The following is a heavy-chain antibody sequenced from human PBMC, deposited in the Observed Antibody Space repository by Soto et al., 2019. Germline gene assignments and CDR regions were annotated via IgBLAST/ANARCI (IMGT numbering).Heavy chain of an antibody. CDR3: ARDSYTRY. J-gene: IGHJ4*02. CDR1: GFDFRKAW. CDR2: IKSQENGATT. V-gene: IGHV3-15*01. Sequence: GGSLRLSCASSGFDFRKAWMNWVRQAPGKGLEWVGRIKSQENGATTDLGAPMRGRFTISRDDATNTLYLDMTGLKAEDTAVYYCARDSYTRYWGQGTLVTVSS. D-gene: IGHD4-4*01.